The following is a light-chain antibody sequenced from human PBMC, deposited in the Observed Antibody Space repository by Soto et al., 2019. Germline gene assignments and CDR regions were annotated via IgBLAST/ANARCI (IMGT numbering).Light chain of an antibody. CDR3: QQSYSTWT. Sequence: IVLPQSPGTLSLSPGERATLSCRASQSVSSSYLAWYQQKPGQAPRLLIYGASSRATGIPDRFSGSGSGTDFTLTISSLRPEDFATYYCQQSYSTWTFGQGTNADIK. CDR2: GAS. V-gene: IGKV3-20*01. J-gene: IGKJ1*01. CDR1: QSVSSSY.